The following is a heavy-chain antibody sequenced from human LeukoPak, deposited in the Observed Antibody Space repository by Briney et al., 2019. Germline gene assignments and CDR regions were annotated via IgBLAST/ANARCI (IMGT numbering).Heavy chain of an antibody. CDR3: AQGQLVYFGY. V-gene: IGHV4-38-2*01. Sequence: SETLSLTCAVSGYSISSGYYWGWSRQPPGKGLEWIGSIYHSGSTYYNPSLKSRVTISVDTSKNQFSLKLSSVTAADTAVYYCAQGQLVYFGYWGQGTLVTVSS. CDR2: IYHSGST. D-gene: IGHD6-6*01. CDR1: GYSISSGYY. J-gene: IGHJ4*02.